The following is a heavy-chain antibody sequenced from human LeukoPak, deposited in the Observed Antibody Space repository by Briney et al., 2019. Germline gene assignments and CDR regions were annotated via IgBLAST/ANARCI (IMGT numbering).Heavy chain of an antibody. D-gene: IGHD1-26*01. CDR3: AKSPGGRHHN. Sequence: GGSLRLSCAVSDFTFSSYVRQWGRQAPGKGVEWVTVISYDGSNNYYADSVNGRFTISRDNSNNQLSLQLYSLRAADTSVYYCAKSPGGRHHNWGQGTLVTVSS. J-gene: IGHJ4*02. CDR1: DFTFSSYV. CDR2: ISYDGSNN. V-gene: IGHV3-30*14.